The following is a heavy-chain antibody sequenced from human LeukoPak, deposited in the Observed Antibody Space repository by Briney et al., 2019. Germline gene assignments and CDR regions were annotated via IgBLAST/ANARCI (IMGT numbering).Heavy chain of an antibody. V-gene: IGHV3-21*01. J-gene: IGHJ4*02. CDR3: ARDRFTSGWYNGY. D-gene: IGHD6-19*01. Sequence: PGRSLRLSCAASGFTFSSYSFNSVRQAPGKGLEWVSSVSSSSDYIYYADSVKGRFSISRDNAKNSLILQMNSLRVEDTAVYYCARDRFTSGWYNGYWGQGTLVTVSS. CDR2: VSSSSDYI. CDR1: GFTFSSYS.